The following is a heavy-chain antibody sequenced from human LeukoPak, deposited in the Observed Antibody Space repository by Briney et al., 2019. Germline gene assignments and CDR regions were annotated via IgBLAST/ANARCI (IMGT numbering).Heavy chain of an antibody. Sequence: SETLSLTCTVSGGSISSYYWSWIRQPPGKGLEWIGYIYYSGSTNYNASPKSRVTIYLDTSKSQSSLKLRSVTAADTAVYYCASIYSSGYYPIGYWGQGTLVTVSS. CDR3: ASIYSSGYYPIGY. CDR1: GGSISSYY. J-gene: IGHJ4*02. V-gene: IGHV4-59*01. CDR2: IYYSGST. D-gene: IGHD6-19*01.